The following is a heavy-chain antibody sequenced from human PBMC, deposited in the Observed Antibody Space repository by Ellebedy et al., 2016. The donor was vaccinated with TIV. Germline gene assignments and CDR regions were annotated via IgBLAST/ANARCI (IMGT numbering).Heavy chain of an antibody. D-gene: IGHD2-15*01. Sequence: GGSLRLXXAASGFSLSNSFMSWIRQAPGKGLEWVSTLTADGRSTYFADSVKGRFTISRDNSNNTLYLQMNSLRAEDTAVYYCAKGGGSCCFEVWGQGTLVTVSS. CDR1: GFSLSNSF. CDR2: LTADGRST. CDR3: AKGGGSCCFEV. J-gene: IGHJ4*02. V-gene: IGHV3-23*01.